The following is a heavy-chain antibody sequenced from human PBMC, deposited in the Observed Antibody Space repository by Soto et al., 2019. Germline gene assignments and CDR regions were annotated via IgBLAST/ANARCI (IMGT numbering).Heavy chain of an antibody. CDR1: GGSINSGGYY. Sequence: QVQLQESGPGLVKPSQTLSLTCSVSGGSINSGGYYWTWIRQHPGKGLEWIGNIFYSGSTAYNPSLKSRPTISIDTSKTHFSLKLISVTAADTAVYYCARNSISKKIDYWGQGTMVTVSS. V-gene: IGHV4-31*03. CDR3: ARNSISKKIDY. CDR2: IFYSGST. D-gene: IGHD3-22*01. J-gene: IGHJ4*02.